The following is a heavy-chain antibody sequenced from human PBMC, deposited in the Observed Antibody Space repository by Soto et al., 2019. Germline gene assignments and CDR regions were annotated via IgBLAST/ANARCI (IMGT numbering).Heavy chain of an antibody. V-gene: IGHV1-18*01. D-gene: IGHD4-17*01. CDR1: GYTFTSYG. Sequence: QVQLVQSGAEVKKPGASVKVSCKASGYTFTSYGIIWVRQAPGQGLEWMGWISAYTGNTNYAQKIQGRVTMTTDTSRSTADMEMMSLRSDYTAVYYCARDETTLTTHYGMDIWGQGTTVTVSS. CDR3: ARDETTLTTHYGMDI. CDR2: ISAYTGNT. J-gene: IGHJ6*02.